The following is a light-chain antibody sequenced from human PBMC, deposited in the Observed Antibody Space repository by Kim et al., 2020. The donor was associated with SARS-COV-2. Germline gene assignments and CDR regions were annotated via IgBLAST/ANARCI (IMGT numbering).Light chain of an antibody. V-gene: IGKV1-12*01. CDR2: PAS. Sequence: DIQMTQSPSSVSASVGDRVTITCRASQGINSLLAWYQQKPGKPPKLLIFPASSLESGVASRFSGSGSGTDFTLTISSLQPEDFATYFCQQANNFPLTFGGGTKVDIK. J-gene: IGKJ4*01. CDR1: QGINSL. CDR3: QQANNFPLT.